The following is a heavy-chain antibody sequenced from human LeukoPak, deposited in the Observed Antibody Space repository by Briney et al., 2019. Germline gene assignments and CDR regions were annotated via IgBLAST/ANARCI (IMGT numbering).Heavy chain of an antibody. V-gene: IGHV3-21*01. CDR1: GFTFSSYS. CDR2: ISSSSSYI. Sequence: GGSLRLSCAASGFTFSSYSMNWVRQAPGKGLEWVSSISSSSSYIYYADSVKGRSTISRDNAKNSLYLQMNSLRAEDTAVYYCARDEAAGTGYFDYWGQGTLVTVSS. CDR3: ARDEAAGTGYFDY. D-gene: IGHD6-13*01. J-gene: IGHJ4*02.